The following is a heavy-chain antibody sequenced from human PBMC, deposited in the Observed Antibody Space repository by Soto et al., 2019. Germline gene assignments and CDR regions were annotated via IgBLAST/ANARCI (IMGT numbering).Heavy chain of an antibody. D-gene: IGHD1-1*01. J-gene: IGHJ6*02. Sequence: ASVKVSCKASGCTFTGYYMHWVRQAPGQGREGMGWINPNSGGTNYAQKFQGRVTMNRDTSISTAYMELSRLRYDDTAVYYCAREERYYYYGMDVWGQGTTVTVSS. CDR1: GCTFTGYY. V-gene: IGHV1-2*02. CDR3: AREERYYYYGMDV. CDR2: INPNSGGT.